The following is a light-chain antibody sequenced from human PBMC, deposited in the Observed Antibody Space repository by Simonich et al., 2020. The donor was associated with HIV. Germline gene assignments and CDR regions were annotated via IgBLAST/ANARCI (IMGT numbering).Light chain of an antibody. CDR2: DAS. CDR3: QQRSNWPPT. Sequence: TVLTQSPASLSLSPGARATLSCRARQSVSRSLDWYQQKPGQAPRLVISDASNRATGIPARFSGSGSGTDFTLTISSLEPEDFAVYYCQQRSNWPPTFGQGTKLEIK. J-gene: IGKJ2*01. CDR1: QSVSRS. V-gene: IGKV3-11*01.